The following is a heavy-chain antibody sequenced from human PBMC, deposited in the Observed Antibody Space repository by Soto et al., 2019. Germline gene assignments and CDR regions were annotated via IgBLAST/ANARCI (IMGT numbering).Heavy chain of an antibody. CDR1: GGSISSYY. V-gene: IGHV4-4*07. Sequence: PSETLSLTCTVSGGSISSYYWSWIRQPAGKGLEWIGRIYTSGSTNYNPSLKSRVTMSVDTSKNQFSLKLSSVTAADTAVYYCAREYYDDISGYYPHLDYWGQGTLVTVSS. D-gene: IGHD3-22*01. CDR2: IYTSGST. J-gene: IGHJ4*02. CDR3: AREYYDDISGYYPHLDY.